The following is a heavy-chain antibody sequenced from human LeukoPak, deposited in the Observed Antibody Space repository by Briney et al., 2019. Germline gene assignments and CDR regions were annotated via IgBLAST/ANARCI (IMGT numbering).Heavy chain of an antibody. V-gene: IGHV3-66*01. CDR3: AREGRTHHYYYYGMDV. CDR1: GFTVSSNY. Sequence: GGSLRLACAASGFTVSSNYMSWVRQAPGKGLEWVSVIYSGGSTYYADSVKGRFTISRDNSKNTLYLQMNSLRAEDTAVYYCAREGRTHHYYYYGMDVWGQGTTVTVSS. CDR2: IYSGGST. J-gene: IGHJ6*02.